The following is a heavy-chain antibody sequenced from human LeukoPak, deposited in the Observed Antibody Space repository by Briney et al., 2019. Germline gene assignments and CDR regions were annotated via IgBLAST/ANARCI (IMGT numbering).Heavy chain of an antibody. Sequence: GGSLRLSCAASGFTFSNAWMSWVRQAPGKGLEWVGRIKSKTDGGTTDYAAPVKGRFTISRDDSKNTPYLQMNSLKTEDTAVYYCTTGTDIVVVPAAIAFDYWGQGTLVTVSS. CDR2: IKSKTDGGTT. V-gene: IGHV3-15*01. CDR3: TTGTDIVVVPAAIAFDY. J-gene: IGHJ4*02. CDR1: GFTFSNAW. D-gene: IGHD2-2*01.